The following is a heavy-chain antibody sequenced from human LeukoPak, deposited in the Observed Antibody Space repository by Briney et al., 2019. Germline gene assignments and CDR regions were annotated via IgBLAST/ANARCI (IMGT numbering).Heavy chain of an antibody. D-gene: IGHD6-19*01. V-gene: IGHV1-18*01. CDR3: VRDPSNSSGWYIYFGY. J-gene: IGHJ4*02. Sequence: ASVKVSCKPTGYTFTSYGISWVRQAPGNGLEWMGWISTYNGDTKYAQKFQGRVTLTKDTPTRTAYMEVWSLRSDDTAVYYCVRDPSNSSGWYIYFGYWGQGTLVTVSS. CDR2: ISTYNGDT. CDR1: GYTFTSYG.